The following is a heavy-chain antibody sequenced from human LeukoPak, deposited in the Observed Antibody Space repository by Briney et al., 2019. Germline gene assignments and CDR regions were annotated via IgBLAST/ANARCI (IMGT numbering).Heavy chain of an antibody. CDR3: ATSSGWYNLDAFDI. CDR2: IYTSGST. V-gene: IGHV4-4*07. D-gene: IGHD6-19*01. CDR1: GGSISSYY. J-gene: IGHJ3*02. Sequence: SETLSLTCTVSGGSISSYYWSWIRQPAGKGLEWIGRIYTSGSTSYNPSLKSRATMSVDTSKNQFSLKLSSVTAADTAVYYCATSSGWYNLDAFDIWGQGTMVTVSS.